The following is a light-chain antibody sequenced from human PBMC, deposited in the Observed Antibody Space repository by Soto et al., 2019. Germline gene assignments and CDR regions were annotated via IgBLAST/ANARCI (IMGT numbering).Light chain of an antibody. CDR2: GAS. CDR1: QKITNNY. Sequence: DIVLTQSPGTLSLSPGERATLSCRASQKITNNYLAWYHHKPGRAPRLLIYGASNRPGGIPDRFSGRGSGTDFTLTISSLEPEDFAVYYCQQYGGSPYTFGQGTKLEIK. J-gene: IGKJ2*01. V-gene: IGKV3-20*01. CDR3: QQYGGSPYT.